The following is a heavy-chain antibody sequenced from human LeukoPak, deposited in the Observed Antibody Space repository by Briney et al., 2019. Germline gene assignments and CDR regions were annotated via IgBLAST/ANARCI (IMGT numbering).Heavy chain of an antibody. CDR3: ARQYNWKFGAFDI. V-gene: IGHV4-59*01. Sequence: PSETLSLTCTVSGGSISSYYWSWIRQPPGKGLEWIGYIYYSGSTNYNASLTNRVTISVDTSKNQFSLKLSSVTAADTAVYYCARQYNWKFGAFDIWGQGTMVTVSS. J-gene: IGHJ3*02. CDR2: IYYSGST. CDR1: GGSISSYY. D-gene: IGHD1-1*01.